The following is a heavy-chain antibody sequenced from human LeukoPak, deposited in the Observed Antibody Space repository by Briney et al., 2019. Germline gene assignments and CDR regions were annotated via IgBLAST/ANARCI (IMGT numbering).Heavy chain of an antibody. Sequence: PSETLSLTSTVSGGSISYYYWSWFRQPPGKGLEWIGYIYTSGSTTYNSSLKSRVTISVDTSKNQFSLNLSSVTAADTAVYYCARRAGATRGYGGKSGSENWFDPWGQGTLVTVSS. CDR3: ARRAGATRGYGGKSGSENWFDP. CDR1: GGSISYYY. D-gene: IGHD4-23*01. J-gene: IGHJ5*02. CDR2: IYTSGST. V-gene: IGHV4-4*09.